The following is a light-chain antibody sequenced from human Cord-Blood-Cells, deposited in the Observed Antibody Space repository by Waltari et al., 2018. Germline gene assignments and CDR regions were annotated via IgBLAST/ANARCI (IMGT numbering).Light chain of an antibody. J-gene: IGLJ3*02. V-gene: IGLV2-14*03. Sequence: QSALTQPASVSGSPGQSITISCTGTSSDVGGYNYVSWCQQHPGKAPKLMIYDVSNRPSGVSNLFSGSKSGNTASLTISGLQAEDEADYYCSSYTSSSTVFGGGTKLTVL. CDR2: DVS. CDR1: SSDVGGYNY. CDR3: SSYTSSSTV.